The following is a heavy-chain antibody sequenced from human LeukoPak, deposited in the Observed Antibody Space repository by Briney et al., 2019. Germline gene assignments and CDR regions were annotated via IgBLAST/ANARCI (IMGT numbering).Heavy chain of an antibody. CDR1: GFTFSDYY. CDR3: AREQDTAMVTLDAFDI. J-gene: IGHJ3*02. V-gene: IGHV3-11*01. Sequence: GGSLRLSCAASGFTFSDYYMSWIRQAPGKGLEWVSYISSSGSTIYYADSVKGRFTISRDNAKNSLYLQMNSLRAEDTAVYYCAREQDTAMVTLDAFDIWGQGTMVTVSS. CDR2: ISSSGSTI. D-gene: IGHD5-18*01.